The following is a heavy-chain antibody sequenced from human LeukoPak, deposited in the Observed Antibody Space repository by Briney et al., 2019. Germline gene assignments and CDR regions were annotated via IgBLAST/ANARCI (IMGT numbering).Heavy chain of an antibody. CDR1: GFTFSSYA. Sequence: GGSLRLSCAASGFTFSSYAMSWVRQVPGKGLEWLSRINDDGSSTSDADSVKGRFIISRDNAKNTLYLQMNSLRAEDTAVYYCARGVVDSSGYYEWFDPWGQGTLVTVSS. D-gene: IGHD3-22*01. V-gene: IGHV3-74*01. CDR2: INDDGSST. CDR3: ARGVVDSSGYYEWFDP. J-gene: IGHJ5*02.